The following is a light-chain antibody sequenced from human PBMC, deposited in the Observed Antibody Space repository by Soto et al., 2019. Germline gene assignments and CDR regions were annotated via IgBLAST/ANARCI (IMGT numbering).Light chain of an antibody. Sequence: QTVVTQEPSFSVSPGGTVTLTCGSSSGSVSTSYYPSWYQQTPGQAPRTLIYSTNTRSSGVPDRFSGSILGNKAALTITGAQADDESDYYCVLYMGSGIRVFGGGTKPTVL. V-gene: IGLV8-61*01. CDR3: VLYMGSGIRV. CDR1: SGSVSTSYY. J-gene: IGLJ2*01. CDR2: STN.